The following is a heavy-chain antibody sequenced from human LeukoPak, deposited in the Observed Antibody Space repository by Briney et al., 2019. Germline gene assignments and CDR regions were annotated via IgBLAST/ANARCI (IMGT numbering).Heavy chain of an antibody. CDR2: ISGGAGST. D-gene: IGHD5-12*01. J-gene: IGHJ4*02. CDR3: ARGPSGYHNT. V-gene: IGHV3-23*01. CDR1: GFTFSSYA. Sequence: GGSLRLSCAASGFTFSSYAMSWVRQAPGKGLEWVSAISGGAGSTYYAVSVKGRFTVSRDNSKNTVYLQMNSLRAEDTAVYYCARGPSGYHNTGGRGTLVTVSS.